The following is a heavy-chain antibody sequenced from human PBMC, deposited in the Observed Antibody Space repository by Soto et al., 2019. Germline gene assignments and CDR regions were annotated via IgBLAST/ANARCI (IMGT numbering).Heavy chain of an antibody. V-gene: IGHV5-10-1*01. J-gene: IGHJ6*02. CDR3: ARGAVIGTPDYYYGMDV. D-gene: IGHD1-20*01. Sequence: GESLKISCKGSGYSFTSYWISWVRQMPGKGLEWMGRIDPSDSYTNYSPSFQGHVTISADKSISTAYLQWSSLKASDTAMYYCARGAVIGTPDYYYGMDVWGPGTTVTVSS. CDR1: GYSFTSYW. CDR2: IDPSDSYT.